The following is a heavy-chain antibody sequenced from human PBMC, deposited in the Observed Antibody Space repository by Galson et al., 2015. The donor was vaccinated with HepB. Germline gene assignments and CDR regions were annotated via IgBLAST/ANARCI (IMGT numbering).Heavy chain of an antibody. Sequence: LSLTCSVSGDSINNSCWNWIRQPPGKGLEWIGYIYHSGMTNYDPSLKSRVTISVDTSKKKFSLKLRSVTAADTAVYYCASQDNSAGGPVWGQGTLVTVSS. D-gene: IGHD6-13*01. CDR2: IYHSGMT. CDR1: GDSINNSC. J-gene: IGHJ1*01. V-gene: IGHV4-59*01. CDR3: ASQDNSAGGPV.